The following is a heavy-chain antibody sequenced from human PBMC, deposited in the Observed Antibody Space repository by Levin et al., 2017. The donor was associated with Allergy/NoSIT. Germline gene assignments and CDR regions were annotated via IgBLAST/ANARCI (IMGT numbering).Heavy chain of an antibody. Sequence: SETLSLTCTVSGGSISSSSYYWGWIRQPPGKGLEWIGSIYYSGSTYYNPSLKSRVTISVDTSKNQFSLKLSSVTAADTAVYYCARPQELAVAGSAFDIWGQGTMVTVSS. CDR3: ARPQELAVAGSAFDI. V-gene: IGHV4-39*01. J-gene: IGHJ3*02. CDR2: IYYSGST. CDR1: GGSISSSSYY. D-gene: IGHD6-19*01.